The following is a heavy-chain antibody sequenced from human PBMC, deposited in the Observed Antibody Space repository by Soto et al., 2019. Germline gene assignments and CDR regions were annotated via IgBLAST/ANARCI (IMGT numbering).Heavy chain of an antibody. J-gene: IGHJ6*02. D-gene: IGHD2-8*01. V-gene: IGHV1-2*02. CDR3: AGSGGDIVIMVYDSPSNYYYYYVTDV. CDR1: RDTFTGYY. CDR2: INPNSGGP. Sequence: ASVKVSCKASRDTFTGYYMHWVRQAPGQGLEWMGWINPNSGGPNSAQKFQGRVTMTRDTSIITAYMELSGLRSDDTAVYYCAGSGGDIVIMVYDSPSNYYYYYVTDVWGQGTTVTVSS.